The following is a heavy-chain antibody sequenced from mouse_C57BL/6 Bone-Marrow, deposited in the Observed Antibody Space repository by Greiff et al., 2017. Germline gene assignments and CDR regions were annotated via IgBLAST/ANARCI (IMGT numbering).Heavy chain of an antibody. CDR2: IDPEDGDT. J-gene: IGHJ3*01. V-gene: IGHV14-1*01. D-gene: IGHD2-5*01. CDR1: GFNIKDYY. CDR3: TTDYSNPFAY. Sequence: EVQLQQSGAELVRPGASVKLSCTASGFNIKDYYMHWVKQRPEQGLEWIGRIDPEDGDTEYAPKFQGKDTMTADTSSKTAYLQLSSLTSEDTAVYYCTTDYSNPFAYWGQGTLVTVSA.